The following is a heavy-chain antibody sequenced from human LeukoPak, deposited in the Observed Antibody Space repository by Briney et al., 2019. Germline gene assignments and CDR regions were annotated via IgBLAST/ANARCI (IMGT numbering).Heavy chain of an antibody. CDR1: GFTFNNFP. Sequence: GGSLRLSCAASGFTFNNFPMSWVRQAPGKGLEWVSAINPSGGDPYFPDSVRGRFTISRDNSKTTVYLQMDSMRVEDTAVYYCARLWWEITHYWYFDLWGRGALVTVSS. CDR2: INPSGGDP. V-gene: IGHV3-23*01. CDR3: ARLWWEITHYWYFDL. J-gene: IGHJ2*01. D-gene: IGHD1-26*01.